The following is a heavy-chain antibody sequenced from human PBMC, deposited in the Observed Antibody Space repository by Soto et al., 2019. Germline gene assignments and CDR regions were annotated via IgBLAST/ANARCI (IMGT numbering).Heavy chain of an antibody. CDR2: IYYSGST. CDR3: ARQRTVTTYFQYYFDY. D-gene: IGHD4-17*01. CDR1: GGSISSSSYY. Sequence: SETLSLTCTVSGGSISSSSYYWGWIRQPPGKGLEWIGSIYYSGSTYYNPSLKSRVTISVDTSKNQFSLKLSSVTAADTAVYYCARQRTVTTYFQYYFDYWGQGTLVTVSS. V-gene: IGHV4-39*01. J-gene: IGHJ4*02.